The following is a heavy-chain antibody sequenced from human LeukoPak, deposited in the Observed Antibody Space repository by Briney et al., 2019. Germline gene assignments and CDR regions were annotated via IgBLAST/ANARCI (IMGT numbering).Heavy chain of an antibody. CDR1: GFTFSSYA. Sequence: GGSLRLSCAASGFTFSSYAMSWVRQAPGKGLEWVSAISGSGGSTYYADSVKGRFTISRDNSKNTLYLRMNSLRAEDTAVYYCAKETSSGWYLEYYFDYWGQGTLVTVSS. CDR2: ISGSGGST. D-gene: IGHD6-19*01. J-gene: IGHJ4*02. V-gene: IGHV3-23*01. CDR3: AKETSSGWYLEYYFDY.